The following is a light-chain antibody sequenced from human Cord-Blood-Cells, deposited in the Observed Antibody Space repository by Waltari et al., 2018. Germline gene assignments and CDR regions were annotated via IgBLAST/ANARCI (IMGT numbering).Light chain of an antibody. CDR3: SSFKV. CDR2: DVN. Sequence: QSALTQPASVSGSPGQSITISCTGTSSDVGGYNYVSWYQQHPGKAPKLMIYDVNKRPSGVSNRFSGSKSGNTASLTISGLQAEDEADYYCSSFKVFGGGTKLTVL. V-gene: IGLV2-14*01. J-gene: IGLJ2*01. CDR1: SSDVGGYNY.